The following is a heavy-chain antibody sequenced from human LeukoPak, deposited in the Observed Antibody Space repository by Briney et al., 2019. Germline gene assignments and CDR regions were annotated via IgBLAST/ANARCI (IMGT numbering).Heavy chain of an antibody. CDR2: ISAYNGNT. J-gene: IGHJ4*02. D-gene: IGHD3-22*01. Sequence: ASVKVSCKASGYTFTSYGISWVRQAPGQGLEWMGWISAYNGNTNYAQKLQGRATMTTDTSTSTAYMELRSLRSEDTAVYYCARPYFYYDSSGYYGGYWGQGTLVTVSS. CDR3: ARPYFYYDSSGYYGGY. CDR1: GYTFTSYG. V-gene: IGHV1-18*01.